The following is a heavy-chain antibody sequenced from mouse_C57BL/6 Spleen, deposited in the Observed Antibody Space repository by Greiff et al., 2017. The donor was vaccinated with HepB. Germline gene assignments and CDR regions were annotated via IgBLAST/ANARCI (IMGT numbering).Heavy chain of an antibody. J-gene: IGHJ1*03. Sequence: EVQLVESGGDLVKPGGSLKLSCAASGFTFSSYGMSWVRQTPDKRLEWVATISSGGSYTYYPDSVKGRFTISRDNAKNTLYLQMSSLKSEDTAMYYCARLPYDYDGYFDVWGTGTTVTVSS. CDR2: ISSGGSYT. CDR1: GFTFSSYG. V-gene: IGHV5-6*01. D-gene: IGHD2-4*01. CDR3: ARLPYDYDGYFDV.